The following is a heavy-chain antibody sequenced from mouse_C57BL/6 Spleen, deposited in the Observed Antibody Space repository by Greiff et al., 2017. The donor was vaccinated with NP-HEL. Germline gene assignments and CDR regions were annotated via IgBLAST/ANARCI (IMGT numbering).Heavy chain of an antibody. J-gene: IGHJ1*03. Sequence: QVQLQQSGPELVKPGASVKISCKASGYAFSSSWMNWVKQRPGKGLEWIGRIYPGDGDTNYNGKFKGKATLTADKSSSTAYMQLSSLTSEDSAVYFCARLLRGGYFDVWGTGTTVTVSS. CDR1: GYAFSSSW. V-gene: IGHV1-82*01. CDR2: IYPGDGDT. CDR3: ARLLRGGYFDV. D-gene: IGHD1-1*01.